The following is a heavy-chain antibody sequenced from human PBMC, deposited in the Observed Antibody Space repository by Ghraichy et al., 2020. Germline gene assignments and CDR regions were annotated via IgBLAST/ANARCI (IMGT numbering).Heavy chain of an antibody. CDR3: ARAQGRWSERGAFDI. CDR2: ISSSSSYI. Sequence: GGSLRLSCAASGFTFSSYSMNWVRQAPGKGLEWVSSISSSSSYIYYADSVKGRFTISRDNAKNSLYLQMNSLRAEDTAVYYCARAQGRWSERGAFDIWGQGTMVTVSS. D-gene: IGHD4-23*01. CDR1: GFTFSSYS. J-gene: IGHJ3*02. V-gene: IGHV3-21*01.